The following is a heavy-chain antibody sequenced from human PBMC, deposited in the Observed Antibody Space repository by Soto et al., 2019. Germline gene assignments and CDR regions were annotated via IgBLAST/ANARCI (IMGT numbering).Heavy chain of an antibody. V-gene: IGHV3-74*01. J-gene: IGHJ6*02. Sequence: PGGSLRLSCAASGFTFSSYWMHWVRQAPGKGLVWVSRINSDGSSTSYADSVKGRFTISRDNAKNTLYLQMNSLRAEDTAVYYCAREDYYDSSGYYYSYYYYYGMDVWGQGTTVTVSS. D-gene: IGHD3-22*01. CDR1: GFTFSSYW. CDR2: INSDGSST. CDR3: AREDYYDSSGYYYSYYYYYGMDV.